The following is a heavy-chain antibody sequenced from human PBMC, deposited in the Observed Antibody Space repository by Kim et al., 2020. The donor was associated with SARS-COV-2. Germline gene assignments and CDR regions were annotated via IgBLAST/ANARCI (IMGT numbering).Heavy chain of an antibody. V-gene: IGHV3-30*04. D-gene: IGHD3-22*01. CDR3: ARWYYYDSSGIDY. J-gene: IGHJ4*02. CDR2: ISYDGSNK. Sequence: GGSLRLSCAASGFTFSSYAMHWVRQAPGKGLEWVAVISYDGSNKYYADSVKGRFTISRDNSKNTLYLQMNSLRAEDTAVYYCARWYYYDSSGIDYWGQGTLVTVSS. CDR1: GFTFSSYA.